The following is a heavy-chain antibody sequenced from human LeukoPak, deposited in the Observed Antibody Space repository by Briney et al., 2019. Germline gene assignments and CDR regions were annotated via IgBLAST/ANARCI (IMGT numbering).Heavy chain of an antibody. D-gene: IGHD4-17*01. CDR3: ARGMATVTGPFDS. CDR1: GFTFSSYW. Sequence: GGSLRLSCAASGFTFSSYWMHWVRQAPGKGLMWVSRINIGVSDTLYADSVKGRFTISRDNAKNTLYLQMNSLRAADTAVYYCARGMATVTGPFDSRGQGTLVTVSS. J-gene: IGHJ4*02. V-gene: IGHV3-74*01. CDR2: INIGVSDT.